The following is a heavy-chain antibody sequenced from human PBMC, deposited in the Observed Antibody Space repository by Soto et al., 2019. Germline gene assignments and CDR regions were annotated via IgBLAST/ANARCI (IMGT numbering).Heavy chain of an antibody. CDR2: IYYSGRT. Sequence: SETLSLTFIVSGESISSSSYYWGWIRQPPGKGLEWIGSIYYSGRTYYNPSFKSRVTISIDTSKNQFSLKLSSVTATDTAVYSCARQRTTVVTQAYFDHWGQGALVTVSS. CDR3: ARQRTTVVTQAYFDH. CDR1: GESISSSSYY. D-gene: IGHD2-21*02. V-gene: IGHV4-39*01. J-gene: IGHJ4*02.